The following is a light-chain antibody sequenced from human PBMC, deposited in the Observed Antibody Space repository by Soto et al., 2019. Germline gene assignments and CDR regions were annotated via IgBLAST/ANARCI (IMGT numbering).Light chain of an antibody. V-gene: IGKV3-20*01. Sequence: EIVLTQSPGTLSLSPGERATLSCRASQSISSTYLAWYRQKPGQPPRLLIYAASSRATGSPDRFSGSGSGTDFTLTISRLEPEDFAVYYCQQYFASSWTFGQGTRVEIK. J-gene: IGKJ1*01. CDR2: AAS. CDR1: QSISSTY. CDR3: QQYFASSWT.